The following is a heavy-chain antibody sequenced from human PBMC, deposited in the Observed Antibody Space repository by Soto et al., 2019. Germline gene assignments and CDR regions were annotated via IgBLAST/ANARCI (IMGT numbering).Heavy chain of an antibody. CDR3: AVTNALTWYYMDV. J-gene: IGHJ6*03. Sequence: SQTLSLTCAISGYSVSSNSAAWNWIMQSPSRGLEWLGRTYYRARWYNDYAVSVKSRKTINAATSKNQFPLHCYFVPPEDPAVYCCAVTNALTWYYMDVWGKGTTVTVSS. V-gene: IGHV6-1*01. CDR1: GYSVSSNSAA. D-gene: IGHD2-8*01. CDR2: TYYRARWYN.